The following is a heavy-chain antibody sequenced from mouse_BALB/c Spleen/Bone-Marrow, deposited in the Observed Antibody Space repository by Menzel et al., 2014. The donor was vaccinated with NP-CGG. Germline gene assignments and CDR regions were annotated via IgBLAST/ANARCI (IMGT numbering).Heavy chain of an antibody. Sequence: VQLQESGTELVKPGASVKLSCKASGYTFTSYWMHWVKQRPGQGLEWIGEIIPSNGRTNYNEKFKSKATLTVDKSSNTAYMQLSSLTSEGSAVYYCARWLLQYFDVWGAGTTVTVSS. CDR3: ARWLLQYFDV. V-gene: IGHV1S81*02. J-gene: IGHJ1*01. CDR1: GYTFTSYW. D-gene: IGHD2-3*01. CDR2: IIPSNGRT.